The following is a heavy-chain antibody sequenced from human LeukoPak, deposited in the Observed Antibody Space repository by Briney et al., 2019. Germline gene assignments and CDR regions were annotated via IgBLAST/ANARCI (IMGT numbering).Heavy chain of an antibody. Sequence: GASLRLSCAASGFTFSNYAMSWVRQAPGKGLEWVSAITGSGGNTYYADSVKGRFTISRDNSKDTVFLQMNSLRAEDTAVYYCAKWGDYDVLTGYYVSDYWGQGTLVTVSS. J-gene: IGHJ4*02. CDR3: AKWGDYDVLTGYYVSDY. CDR1: GFTFSNYA. V-gene: IGHV3-23*01. D-gene: IGHD3-9*01. CDR2: ITGSGGNT.